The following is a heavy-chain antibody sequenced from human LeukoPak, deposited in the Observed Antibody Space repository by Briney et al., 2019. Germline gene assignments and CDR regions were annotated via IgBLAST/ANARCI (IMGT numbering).Heavy chain of an antibody. CDR3: AREPPPSSGYYYYYMDV. J-gene: IGHJ6*03. V-gene: IGHV4-59*12. Sequence: SETLSLTCTVSGGSISSYYWSWIRQPPGKGLEWIGYIYYSGSTNYNPSLKSRVTISVDTSKNQFSLKLSSVTAADTAVYYCAREPPPSSGYYYYYMDVWGKGTTVTVSS. CDR1: GGSISSYY. CDR2: IYYSGST. D-gene: IGHD6-19*01.